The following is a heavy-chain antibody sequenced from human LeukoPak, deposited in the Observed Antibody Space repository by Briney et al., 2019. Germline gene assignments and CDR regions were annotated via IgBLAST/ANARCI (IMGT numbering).Heavy chain of an antibody. CDR3: ATLQNYYDSSGYYYRDAFDI. CDR1: GFTFSSYA. V-gene: IGHV3-23*01. D-gene: IGHD3-22*01. CDR2: ISGSGGST. J-gene: IGHJ3*02. Sequence: GGSLRLSCAASGFTFSSYAMSWVRQAPGKGLEWVSAISGSGGSTYYADSVKGRFTISRDNSKNTLYLQMNSLRAEDTAVYYCATLQNYYDSSGYYYRDAFDIWGQGTMVTVSS.